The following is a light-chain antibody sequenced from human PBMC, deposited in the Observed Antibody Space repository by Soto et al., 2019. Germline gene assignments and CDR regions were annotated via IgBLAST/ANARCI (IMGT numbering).Light chain of an antibody. V-gene: IGLV1-44*01. CDR3: ATWDDSLNGYVV. CDR2: FNN. J-gene: IGLJ2*01. Sequence: QSVLAQPPSASGTPGQRVTISCSGSYSNIGSNTVNWYQHLPGTAPKLLIFFNNQRPSGVPDRFSGSKSGTSASLAISGLQSEDEADYYCATWDDSLNGYVVFGGGTQLTVL. CDR1: YSNIGSNT.